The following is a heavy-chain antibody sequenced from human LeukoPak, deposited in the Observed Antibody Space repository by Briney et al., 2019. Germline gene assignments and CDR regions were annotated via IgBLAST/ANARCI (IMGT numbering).Heavy chain of an antibody. CDR3: AKHMRATNTYYFYGLDV. J-gene: IGHJ6*02. CDR2: ISWNGGST. CDR1: GFSFEDYG. V-gene: IGHV3-9*01. Sequence: GGSLRLSCAATGFSFEDYGMHWVRQPPGKGLEWVSGISWNGGSTDYADSVKGRFTISRDNAKNSLYLQLSSLRPEDTALYYCAKHMRATNTYYFYGLDVWGQGTTVTVS. D-gene: IGHD1-26*01.